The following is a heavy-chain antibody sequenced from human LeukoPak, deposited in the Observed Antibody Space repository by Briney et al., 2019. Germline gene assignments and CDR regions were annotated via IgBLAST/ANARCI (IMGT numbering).Heavy chain of an antibody. V-gene: IGHV3-9*01. CDR2: ISWNSGSI. J-gene: IGHJ6*02. CDR3: AKEPHDSSGYYYVGPYYGMDV. CDR1: GFTFDDYA. Sequence: GRSLRLSCAASGFTFDDYAMHWVRQAPGKGLEWVSGISWNSGSIGYADSVKGRFTISRDNAKNSLYLQMNSLRAEDTALYYCAKEPHDSSGYYYVGPYYGMDVWGQGTTVTVSS. D-gene: IGHD3-22*01.